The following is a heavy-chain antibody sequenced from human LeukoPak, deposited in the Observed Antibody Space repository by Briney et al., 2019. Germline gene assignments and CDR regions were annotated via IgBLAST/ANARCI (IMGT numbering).Heavy chain of an antibody. CDR2: INHSGST. J-gene: IGHJ6*03. CDR3: ARVEQLLAYYYYYMDV. V-gene: IGHV4-34*01. Sequence: AETLSLTCAVYGGSFSGYYWSWIRQPPGKGLEWIGEINHSGSTNYNPSLKSRVTISVDTSKNQFSLKLSSVTAADTAVYYCARVEQLLAYYYYYMDVWGKGTTVTVSS. CDR1: GGSFSGYY. D-gene: IGHD6-13*01.